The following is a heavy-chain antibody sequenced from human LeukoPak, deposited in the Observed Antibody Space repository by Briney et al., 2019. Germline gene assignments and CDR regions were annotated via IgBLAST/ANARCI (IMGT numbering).Heavy chain of an antibody. J-gene: IGHJ6*03. Sequence: ASVKVSCKASGGTFSSYAISWVRQAPGQGLEWMGGIIPIFGTANYAQKFQGRVTITTDESTSTAYMELSSLRSEDTAVYYCARVVLSVVLNTYYYYMDVWGKGTTVTVSS. CDR1: GGTFSSYA. V-gene: IGHV1-69*05. D-gene: IGHD6-13*01. CDR3: ARVVLSVVLNTYYYYMDV. CDR2: IIPIFGTA.